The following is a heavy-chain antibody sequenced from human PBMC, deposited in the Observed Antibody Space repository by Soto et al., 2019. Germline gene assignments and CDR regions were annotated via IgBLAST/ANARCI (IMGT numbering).Heavy chain of an antibody. D-gene: IGHD2-15*01. Sequence: SETLSLTCTVSGASLSSISYYWGWIRQPPGKGLEWVGSIFFTGNIYYNPSLKSRVTISVDTSRNQFSLMVNSVTAADTAVYYCASRHCSGGSCYNPSFDSWGQGALVTVSS. CDR2: IFFTGNI. CDR3: ASRHCSGGSCYNPSFDS. CDR1: GASLSSISYY. V-gene: IGHV4-39*01. J-gene: IGHJ4*02.